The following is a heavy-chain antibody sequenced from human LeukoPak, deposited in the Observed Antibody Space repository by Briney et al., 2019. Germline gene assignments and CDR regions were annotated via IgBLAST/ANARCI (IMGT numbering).Heavy chain of an antibody. Sequence: PGGSLRLSCAASGFTVSSNYMSWVRRAPGKGLEWVSVIYSGGSTYYADSVKGRFTISRDNSKNTLYLQMNSLRAEDTAVYYCASLSYGDYDFDYWGQGTLVTVSS. CDR1: GFTVSSNY. CDR2: IYSGGST. V-gene: IGHV3-66*01. J-gene: IGHJ4*02. D-gene: IGHD4-17*01. CDR3: ASLSYGDYDFDY.